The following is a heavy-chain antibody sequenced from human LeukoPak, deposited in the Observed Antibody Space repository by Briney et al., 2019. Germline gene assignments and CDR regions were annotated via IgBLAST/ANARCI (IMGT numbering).Heavy chain of an antibody. Sequence: GGSLRLSCAASGFTFSSYWMSWVRQAPGKGLEWVANIKQDGSEKYYVDSVKGRFTISRDNAKNSLYLQMNSLRAEDTAVYYCARDLAQSDYSGSGSFGYWGQGTLVTVSS. CDR2: IKQDGSEK. J-gene: IGHJ4*02. V-gene: IGHV3-7*01. CDR3: ARDLAQSDYSGSGSFGY. CDR1: GFTFSSYW. D-gene: IGHD3-10*01.